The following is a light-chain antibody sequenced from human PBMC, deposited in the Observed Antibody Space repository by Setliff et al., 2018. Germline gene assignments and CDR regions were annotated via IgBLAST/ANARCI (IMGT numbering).Light chain of an antibody. J-gene: IGLJ1*01. CDR3: VTWDDGLNGYV. Sequence: QSVLTQPPSASGTPGQRVTISCSGTTSNIGSNTVKWYQQLPGSAPRLLIYSNNQRPSGVPDRFSGSKSGTSASLALSGLQSEDEADYYCVTWDDGLNGYVFGTGTKVTVL. CDR1: TSNIGSNT. V-gene: IGLV1-44*01. CDR2: SNN.